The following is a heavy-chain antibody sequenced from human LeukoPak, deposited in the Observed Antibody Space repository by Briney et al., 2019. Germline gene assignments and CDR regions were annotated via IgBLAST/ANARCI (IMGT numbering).Heavy chain of an antibody. CDR3: AKDRNSWPTNFDS. CDR2: ISSSGGTT. V-gene: IGHV3-23*01. D-gene: IGHD2/OR15-2a*01. J-gene: IGHJ4*02. Sequence: PGGSLTLSCAASGFTFSSYAVTWVRQPPGKGLEWVSAISSSGGTTYYADCVKGRFRISRDNSKNMLYLQMNSLRAGDTAVYYCAKDRNSWPTNFDSWGQGTLVTVSA. CDR1: GFTFSSYA.